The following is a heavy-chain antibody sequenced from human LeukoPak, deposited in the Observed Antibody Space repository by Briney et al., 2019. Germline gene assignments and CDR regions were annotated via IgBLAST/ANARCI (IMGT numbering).Heavy chain of an antibody. CDR3: ARVPEGAFDI. Sequence: PSETLSLTCTVSGGSISSYYWSWIRQPPGKGLDWIGYIYYSGSTNYNPSLKSRVTMSVDTSKNQFSLRLNSVTAADTAVYYCARVPEGAFDIWGQGTMVTVSS. J-gene: IGHJ3*02. V-gene: IGHV4-59*12. CDR2: IYYSGST. CDR1: GGSISSYY.